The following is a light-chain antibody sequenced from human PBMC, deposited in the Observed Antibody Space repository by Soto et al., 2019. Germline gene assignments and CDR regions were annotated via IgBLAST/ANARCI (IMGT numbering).Light chain of an antibody. CDR2: AAS. CDR1: QTVSSN. V-gene: IGKV3-15*01. CDR3: QQYRDWPPLT. Sequence: EIVMTQSPATLSVSPGQRATLSCRASQTVSSNLAWYQQKRGQAPRLLIYAASTRATGIPARFSGSGSGTEFTLTISSLQSEDFAVYYCQQYRDWPPLTFGGGTKVDIK. J-gene: IGKJ4*01.